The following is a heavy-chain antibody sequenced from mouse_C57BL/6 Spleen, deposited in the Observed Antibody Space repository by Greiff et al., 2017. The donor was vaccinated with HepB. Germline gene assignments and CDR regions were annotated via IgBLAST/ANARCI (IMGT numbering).Heavy chain of an antibody. CDR2: IDPSDSYT. CDR3: ARGRAGTVHWYFDV. Sequence: QVQLQQPGAELVMPGASVKLSCKASGYTFTSYWMHWVKQRPGQGLEWIGEIDPSDSYTNYNQKFKGKSTLTVDKSSSTAYMQLSSLTSEDSAVYYCARGRAGTVHWYFDVWGTGTTVTVSS. CDR1: GYTFTSYW. D-gene: IGHD3-3*01. V-gene: IGHV1-69*01. J-gene: IGHJ1*03.